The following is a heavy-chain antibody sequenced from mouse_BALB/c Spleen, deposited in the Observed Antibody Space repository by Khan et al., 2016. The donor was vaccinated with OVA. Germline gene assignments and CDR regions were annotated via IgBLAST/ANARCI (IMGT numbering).Heavy chain of an antibody. Sequence: QVQLKESGPGLVAPSQSLSITCTVSGFSLTTYGVHWVRQPPGKGLEWLGIIWAGGNTNYNSALMSRLSITKDNSKSQVFLKMNSLQTDDTAMYYCARVRPTPYVWFAYWGQGTLVTVSA. CDR3: ARVRPTPYVWFAY. D-gene: IGHD1-1*01. CDR1: GFSLTTYG. V-gene: IGHV2-9*02. CDR2: IWAGGNT. J-gene: IGHJ3*01.